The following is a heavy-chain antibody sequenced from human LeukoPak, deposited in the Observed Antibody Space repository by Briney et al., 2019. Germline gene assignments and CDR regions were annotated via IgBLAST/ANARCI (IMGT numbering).Heavy chain of an antibody. CDR1: GFTFDYYA. CDR2: ISWNSGSI. CDR3: ARAIGLYHFDY. J-gene: IGHJ4*02. V-gene: IGHV3-9*01. D-gene: IGHD3-16*02. Sequence: GGSLRLSCAASGFTFDYYAMHWVRQAPRKGLELGSGISWNSGSICYADSVKGRFTISRDNAKNSLYLQMNSLRAEDTAVYYCARAIGLYHFDYWGQGTLVTVSS.